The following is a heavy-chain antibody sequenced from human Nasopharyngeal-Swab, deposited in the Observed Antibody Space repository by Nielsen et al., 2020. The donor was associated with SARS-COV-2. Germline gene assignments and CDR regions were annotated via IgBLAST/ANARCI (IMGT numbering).Heavy chain of an antibody. CDR2: ISYDGSNK. V-gene: IGHV3-30*04. CDR3: AREWIQYYYYMDV. Sequence: GESLKISCAASGFTFSSYAMHWVRQAPGKGLEWVAVISYDGSNKYYADSVKGRFTISRDNSKNTLYLQMKSLRAEDTAVYYCAREWIQYYYYMDVWGKGTTVTVSS. D-gene: IGHD5-18*01. J-gene: IGHJ6*03. CDR1: GFTFSSYA.